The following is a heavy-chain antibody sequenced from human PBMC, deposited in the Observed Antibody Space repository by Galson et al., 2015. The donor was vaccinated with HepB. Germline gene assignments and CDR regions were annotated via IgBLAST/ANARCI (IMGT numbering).Heavy chain of an antibody. CDR2: ISGSGRTT. CDR3: AKDDRYWGSPFDY. J-gene: IGHJ4*02. V-gene: IGHV3-23*01. CDR1: VSTFSSYA. Sequence: SLRLSCAASVSTFSSYAMSWVRQAPGKGLEWVSAISGSGRTTYYADSVKGRFTISRDNSKNTLYLQMNSLRADDTAVYYCAKDDRYWGSPFDYWGQGTPVTVSS. D-gene: IGHD7-27*01.